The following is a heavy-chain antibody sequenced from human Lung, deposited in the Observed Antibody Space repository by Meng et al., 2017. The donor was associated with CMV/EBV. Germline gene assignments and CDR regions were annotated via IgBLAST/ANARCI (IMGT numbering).Heavy chain of an antibody. V-gene: IGHV1-69*10. CDR3: ARALREYSSSSSDS. CDR1: GDMFSTYA. J-gene: IGHJ4*02. CDR2: LIPILNAP. D-gene: IGHD6-6*01. Sequence: SVKVSXKASGDMFSTYAITWVRQAPGQGLEWMGELIPILNAPNYAQKFQGRVRITADKSTTTAYMELSSQRSDDTAVYYCARALREYSSSSSDSWGQGTXVTVSS.